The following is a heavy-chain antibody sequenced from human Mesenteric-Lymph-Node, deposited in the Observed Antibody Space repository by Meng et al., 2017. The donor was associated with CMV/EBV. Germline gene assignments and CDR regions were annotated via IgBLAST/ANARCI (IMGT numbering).Heavy chain of an antibody. CDR1: GFTFDDYA. CDR2: ISWNSGSI. Sequence: SLKISCAASGFTFDDYAMHWVRQAPGKGLEWVSGISWNSGSIVYADSVKGRFTISRDNAKNSLYLQMNSLRAEDMALYYCAKDLRSGGSSSYYGMDVWGQGTTVTVSS. CDR3: AKDLRSGGSSSYYGMDV. D-gene: IGHD2-15*01. V-gene: IGHV3-9*03. J-gene: IGHJ6*02.